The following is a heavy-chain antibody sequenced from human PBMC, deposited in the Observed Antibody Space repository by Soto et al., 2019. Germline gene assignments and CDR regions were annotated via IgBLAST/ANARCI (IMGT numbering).Heavy chain of an antibody. CDR1: GGSISGYY. CDR2: MYNTGST. J-gene: IGHJ6*02. V-gene: IGHV4-59*01. Sequence: NPSETLSLTCTVSGGSISGYYWSWIRQPPGKGLEWIGYMYNTGSTVYNPSFKSRVTISVDTSKNQFSLKLNSVTAADTAVYYCARDLWGYCGTDCYPLDVWGQGTKVTVSS. D-gene: IGHD2-21*02. CDR3: ARDLWGYCGTDCYPLDV.